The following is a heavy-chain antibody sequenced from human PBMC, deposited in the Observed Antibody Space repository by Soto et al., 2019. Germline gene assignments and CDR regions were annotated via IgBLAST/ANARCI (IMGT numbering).Heavy chain of an antibody. V-gene: IGHV3-23*01. CDR1: AFTFSSYA. CDR2: IAGSGGDM. CDR3: AKKYRGTYPFDY. J-gene: IGHJ4*02. Sequence: GGSLRLSCAASAFTFSSYAMAWVRQAPGKGLEWVSSIAGSGGDMSYADSVKGRFTISRDNSKNTLYLQMDSLRAEDTAIYYCAKKYRGTYPFDYWGQGTLVTVSS. D-gene: IGHD1-26*01.